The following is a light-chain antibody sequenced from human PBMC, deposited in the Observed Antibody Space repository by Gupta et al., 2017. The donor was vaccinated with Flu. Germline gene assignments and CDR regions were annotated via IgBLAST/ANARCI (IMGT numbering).Light chain of an antibody. V-gene: IGLV2-14*01. Sequence: QSALTQPASVSGSPGQSITIPCTRTNSAVGGYNYVSWYQHHPGKAPKLIIYEVSNRPSGVSGRFSASKSGNTASLTVSGLRADDEADYYCCSYTSISTWVFGGGTKLIVL. CDR2: EVS. CDR1: NSAVGGYNY. CDR3: CSYTSISTWV. J-gene: IGLJ3*02.